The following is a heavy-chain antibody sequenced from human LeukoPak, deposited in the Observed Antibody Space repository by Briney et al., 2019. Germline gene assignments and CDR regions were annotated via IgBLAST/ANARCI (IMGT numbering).Heavy chain of an antibody. V-gene: IGHV4-59*01. CDR1: GGSISSYY. Sequence: PSETLSLTCTVSGGSISSYYWSWIRQPPGKGLEWIGYIYYSGSTNYNPSLKSRVTISVDTSKNQFSLKLSSVTAADTAVYYCARAPYSGTYYQDHWGQGTLVTVSS. D-gene: IGHD1-26*01. J-gene: IGHJ4*02. CDR2: IYYSGST. CDR3: ARAPYSGTYYQDH.